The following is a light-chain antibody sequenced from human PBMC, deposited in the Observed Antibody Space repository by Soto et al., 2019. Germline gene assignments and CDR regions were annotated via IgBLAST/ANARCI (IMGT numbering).Light chain of an antibody. J-gene: IGKJ3*01. Sequence: EIVLTQSPGTLCLSPGEGATVSCRVSQSINSKSLVWYQRKFGQAPRLLIYNTSSRATGIPDRFSGSGSGTDFTLSISRLEPEDFAVYYCQHYGGSFIFGPGTKVDFK. CDR2: NTS. CDR1: QSINSKS. CDR3: QHYGGSFI. V-gene: IGKV3-20*01.